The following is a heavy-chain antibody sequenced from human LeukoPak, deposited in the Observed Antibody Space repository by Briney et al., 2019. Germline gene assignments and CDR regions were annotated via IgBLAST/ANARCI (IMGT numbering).Heavy chain of an antibody. V-gene: IGHV3-21*01. D-gene: IGHD1-26*01. CDR3: ARDIRVVGAIKIYYYGMDV. CDR2: ISSSSSYI. Sequence: GGSLRLSCAASGFTFSSYSMNWVRQAPGKGLEWVSSISSSSSYIYYADSVKGRFTISRDNAKNSLYLQMNSLRAEDTAVYYCARDIRVVGAIKIYYYGMDVWGQGTTVTVSS. CDR1: GFTFSSYS. J-gene: IGHJ6*02.